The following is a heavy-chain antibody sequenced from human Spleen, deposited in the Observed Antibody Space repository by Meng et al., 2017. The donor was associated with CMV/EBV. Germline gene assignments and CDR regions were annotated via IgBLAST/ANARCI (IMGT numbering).Heavy chain of an antibody. CDR3: ARVEVGATRDFDY. CDR2: IYYSGTT. J-gene: IGHJ4*02. Sequence: SETLSLTCSVSGGSISRNRSYWGWIRQPPGKGLEWIGSIYYSGTTYYHPSRKSRVTISVDTSKNDFSLRLSSVTAADTAVYYCARVEVGATRDFDYWGQGTLVTVSS. V-gene: IGHV4-39*02. D-gene: IGHD1-26*01. CDR1: GGSISRNRSY.